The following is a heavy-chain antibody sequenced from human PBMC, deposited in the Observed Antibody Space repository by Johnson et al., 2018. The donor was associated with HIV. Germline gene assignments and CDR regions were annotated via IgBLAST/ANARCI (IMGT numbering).Heavy chain of an antibody. Sequence: VQLVESGGGVVQPGGSLRLSCAVFGFTVSRNYMSWVRQAPGKGLEWVSVIYSGGSTYQADSVKGRFTISRDNSKNTLYLQMNSLRAEDTAVYYCASRPGGDFCSGGSCRPNPYDGFDIWGQGTKVTVSS. J-gene: IGHJ3*02. CDR2: IYSGGST. CDR1: GFTVSRNY. CDR3: ASRPGGDFCSGGSCRPNPYDGFDI. D-gene: IGHD2-15*01. V-gene: IGHV3-66*01.